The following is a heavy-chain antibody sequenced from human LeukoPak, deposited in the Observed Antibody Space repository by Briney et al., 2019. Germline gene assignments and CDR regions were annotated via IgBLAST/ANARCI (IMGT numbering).Heavy chain of an antibody. CDR1: GLTFSSYW. V-gene: IGHV3-74*01. J-gene: IGHJ5*02. CDR2: INSDGSST. CDR3: ASGFSDTSGST. Sequence: GGSLRLSCVASGLTFSSYWMHWVRHAPGKGLAWVSRINSDGSSTSYADCVKGRFTISRDNAKNALYLQMNSLRAEDTAVYYCASGFSDTSGSTWGQGTLVTVSS. D-gene: IGHD3-22*01.